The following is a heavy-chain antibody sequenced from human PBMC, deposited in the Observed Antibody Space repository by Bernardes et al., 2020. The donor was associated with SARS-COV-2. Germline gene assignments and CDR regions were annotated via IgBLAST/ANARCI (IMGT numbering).Heavy chain of an antibody. CDR2: ISTNGGET. CDR1: GFTFSSYA. V-gene: IGHV3-23*01. CDR3: AKDKSGSYYGPFDY. Sequence: GGSLRLSCAGSGFTFSSYAMTWVRQAPGKGLEWVSTISTNGGETFYSDSVKGRFTISRDNSKNTLYLQMNSLRAEDTAVYYCAKDKSGSYYGPFDYWGQGTLVTVSS. D-gene: IGHD1-26*01. J-gene: IGHJ4*02.